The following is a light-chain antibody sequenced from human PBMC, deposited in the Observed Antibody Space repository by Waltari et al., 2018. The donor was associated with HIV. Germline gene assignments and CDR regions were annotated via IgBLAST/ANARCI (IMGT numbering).Light chain of an antibody. Sequence: QSALTQPASVSGSHGQSITISCTGTSGDVGAYDLVSWYQQHPGKVPKLLIYDVSRPPAGVSIRFSGSKSGNTASLTISGLQTGDEADYYCCSDYGSRAPIGVFGGGTKLTVL. J-gene: IGLJ3*02. V-gene: IGLV2-23*02. CDR2: DVS. CDR1: SGDVGAYDL. CDR3: CSDYGSRAPIGV.